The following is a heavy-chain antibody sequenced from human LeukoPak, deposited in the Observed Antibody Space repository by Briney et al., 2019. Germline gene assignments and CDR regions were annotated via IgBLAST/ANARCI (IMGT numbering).Heavy chain of an antibody. J-gene: IGHJ3*02. Sequence: GGSLRLSCAVSGFTFSSYSMNWVRQAPGKGLVWVSSISSSSSYIYYADSVKGRFTISRDNAKNSLYLQMNSLRSEDTAVYYCARTHDSSGFDAFDIWGQGTMVTVSS. CDR2: ISSSSSYI. D-gene: IGHD3-22*01. CDR3: ARTHDSSGFDAFDI. V-gene: IGHV3-21*01. CDR1: GFTFSSYS.